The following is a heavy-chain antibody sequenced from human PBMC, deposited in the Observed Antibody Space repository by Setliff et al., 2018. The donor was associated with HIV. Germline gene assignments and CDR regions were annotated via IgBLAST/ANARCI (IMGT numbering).Heavy chain of an antibody. J-gene: IGHJ6*03. CDR3: ARTAMVTAIYYYYYYMDV. CDR2: IYHSGST. V-gene: IGHV4-38-2*01. Sequence: SETLSLTCAVSGYPISSGYYWGWIRQPPGKGLEWIGSIYHSGSTYNNPSLKSRVTISADTSKNQFSLKLNSVTAADTAVYYCARTAMVTAIYYYYYYMDVWGKGTTVTVSS. D-gene: IGHD2-21*02. CDR1: GYPISSGYY.